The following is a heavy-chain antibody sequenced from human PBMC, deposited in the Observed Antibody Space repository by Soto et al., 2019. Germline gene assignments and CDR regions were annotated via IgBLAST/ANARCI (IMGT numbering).Heavy chain of an antibody. CDR1: GGSISSYY. Sequence: PSETLSLTCTVSGGSISSYYWSWIRQPPGKGLEWIGYIYYSGSTNYNPSLKSRVTISVDTSKNQFSLKLSSVTAADTAVYYCARGPRLLRFLEWVPHDAFDIWGQGTMVTVSS. CDR2: IYYSGST. V-gene: IGHV4-59*08. CDR3: ARGPRLLRFLEWVPHDAFDI. D-gene: IGHD3-3*01. J-gene: IGHJ3*02.